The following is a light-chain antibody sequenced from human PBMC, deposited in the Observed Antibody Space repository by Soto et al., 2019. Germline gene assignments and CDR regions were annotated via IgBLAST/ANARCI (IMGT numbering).Light chain of an antibody. CDR2: GNS. V-gene: IGLV1-40*01. CDR1: SSNIGAGYD. J-gene: IGLJ2*01. CDR3: QSYNSSLSGVV. Sequence: QSVLTQPPSVSGAPGQRVTISCTGSSSNIGAGYDVHWYQQLPGTAPKLLIYGNSNRPSGVTDRFAGSKSGTTASLAITGVQDEDEADYYCQSYNSSLSGVVFGGGTKLNVL.